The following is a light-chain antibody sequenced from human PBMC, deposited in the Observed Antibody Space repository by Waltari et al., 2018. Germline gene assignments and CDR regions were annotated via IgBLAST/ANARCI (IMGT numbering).Light chain of an antibody. CDR2: DVS. J-gene: IGKJ2*01. CDR3: QQYYRYYT. Sequence: IQMTQSPSALSASAGDRATITCRASQRINTWIAWYQQRPGKAPKVLIYDVSTWESGVPSRFSGSGSGTEFTLAINNLQPEDFATYYCQQYYRYYTFGQGTKLEIK. V-gene: IGKV1-5*01. CDR1: QRINTW.